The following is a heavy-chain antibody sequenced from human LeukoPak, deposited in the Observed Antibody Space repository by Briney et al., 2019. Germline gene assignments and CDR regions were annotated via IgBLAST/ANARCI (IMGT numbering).Heavy chain of an antibody. V-gene: IGHV1-2*02. D-gene: IGHD2-15*01. CDR3: ARAGKYCSGGSCYSNWFDP. Sequence: EASVKVSCKASGYTFTGYYMHWVRQAPGQGLEWMGWINPNSGGTNYAQKFQGRVTMTRDTSISTAYMELRSLRSDDTAVYYCARAGKYCSGGSCYSNWFDPWGQGTLVTVSS. J-gene: IGHJ5*02. CDR1: GYTFTGYY. CDR2: INPNSGGT.